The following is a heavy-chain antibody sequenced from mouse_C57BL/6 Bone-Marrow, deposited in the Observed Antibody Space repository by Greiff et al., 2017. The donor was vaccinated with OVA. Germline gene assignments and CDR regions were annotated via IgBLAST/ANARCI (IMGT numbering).Heavy chain of an antibody. D-gene: IGHD1-1*01. V-gene: IGHV1-81*01. J-gene: IGHJ1*03. CDR3: ARYLPYYGSSYPYWYFDV. CDR1: GYTFTSYG. Sequence: QVQLQQPGAELARPGASVKLSCKASGYTFTSYGISWVKQRTGQGLEWIGEIYPRSGNTYYNEKFKGKATLTADKSSSTAYMELRSLTSEDSAVYFCARYLPYYGSSYPYWYFDVWGTGTTVTVSS. CDR2: IYPRSGNT.